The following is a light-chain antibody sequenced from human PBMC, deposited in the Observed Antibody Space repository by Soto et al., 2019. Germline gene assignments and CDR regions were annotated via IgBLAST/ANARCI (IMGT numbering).Light chain of an antibody. J-gene: IGLJ2*01. CDR1: SSNIWAGYD. CDR3: QSYDSSLSGHVV. Sequence: QSVLTQPPSVSGAPGQRVTISGTGSSSNIWAGYDVHWYQHLPGTGPKLLIYGDTNRPSGVPDRFSGSKSGTSASLAITGLQSEDEADYYCQSYDSSLSGHVVFGGGTKLTVL. CDR2: GDT. V-gene: IGLV1-40*01.